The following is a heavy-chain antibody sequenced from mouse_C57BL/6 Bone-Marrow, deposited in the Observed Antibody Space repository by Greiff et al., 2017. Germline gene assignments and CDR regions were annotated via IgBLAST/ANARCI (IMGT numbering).Heavy chain of an antibody. CDR1: GFNIKDDD. V-gene: IGHV14-4*01. J-gene: IGHJ2*01. CDR3: SMDYYFAY. CDR2: IDPENGDT. Sequence: VQLQQSGAELVRPGASVKLSCTASGFNIKDDDMNWVKQRPEKGLEWIGWIDPENGDTEYASKFQGKATITEDTSSNTAYLQLSNLTSEATAVYYCSMDYYFAYWGQGTTLTVSS.